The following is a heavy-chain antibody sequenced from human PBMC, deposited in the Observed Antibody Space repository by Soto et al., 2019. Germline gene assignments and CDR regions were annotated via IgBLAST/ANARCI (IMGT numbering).Heavy chain of an antibody. CDR1: GGTFSTYA. CDR3: ARAAYSYGTAYLSCYYGMDV. Sequence: QVQLVQSGAEVKKPGSSVKVSCKASGGTFSTYAISWVRQAPGQGLEWVGGIIPIFGTANYAQKFQGRVTITADESTSTAYMELSSLRSEDTAVYYCARAAYSYGTAYLSCYYGMDVWGQGTTVTVSS. J-gene: IGHJ6*02. D-gene: IGHD5-18*01. V-gene: IGHV1-69*01. CDR2: IIPIFGTA.